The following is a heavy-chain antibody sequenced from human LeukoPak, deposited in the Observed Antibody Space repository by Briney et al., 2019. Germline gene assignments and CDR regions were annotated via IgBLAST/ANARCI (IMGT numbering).Heavy chain of an antibody. V-gene: IGHV1-2*02. Sequence: ASVKVSCKASGYTFSGYYIHWVRQAPGQGLEWMGWINPNSGNIKYGQKFQGRVTMTRDTSISTAYMELSRLTSDDTAVYYCARDRGYSYAKKSSEYYYMDVWGKGTTVTISS. D-gene: IGHD5-18*01. J-gene: IGHJ6*03. CDR2: INPNSGNI. CDR1: GYTFSGYY. CDR3: ARDRGYSYAKKSSEYYYMDV.